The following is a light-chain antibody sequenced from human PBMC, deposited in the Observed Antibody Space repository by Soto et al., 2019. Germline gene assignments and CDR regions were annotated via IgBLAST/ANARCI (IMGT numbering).Light chain of an antibody. CDR3: QKSGS. CDR1: QSVGNF. Sequence: EVVLTQSPVTLSVSPGERATLSCRASQSVGNFLAWYQQRPGQAPRLLIYDAANRATGISARFSGSGSGTDFTLTISSLEPDDFAVYYCQKSGSFGQGTKLEIK. CDR2: DAA. V-gene: IGKV3-11*01. J-gene: IGKJ2*01.